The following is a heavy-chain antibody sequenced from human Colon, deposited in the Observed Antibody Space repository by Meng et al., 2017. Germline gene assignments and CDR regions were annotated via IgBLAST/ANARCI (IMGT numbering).Heavy chain of an antibody. CDR1: RSIFKYLC. V-gene: IGHV3-30*02. CDR2: IWNDGMTK. Sequence: SGGGVAQPGGPRGLSLRASRSIFKYLCLHWVRQAPGKGLEWVAIIWNDGMTKYYVDSVHGRFTVSRDNSKNTVYLQMNSLRDEDTAVYYCAREPAYRAWLDPWGQGTLVTVSS. CDR3: AREPAYRAWLDP. D-gene: IGHD3-10*01. J-gene: IGHJ5*02.